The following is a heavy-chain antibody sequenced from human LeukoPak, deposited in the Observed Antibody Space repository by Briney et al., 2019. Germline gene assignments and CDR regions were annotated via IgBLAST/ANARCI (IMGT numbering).Heavy chain of an antibody. CDR1: GYTFTGYY. CDR2: INPNSGGT. J-gene: IGHJ4*02. D-gene: IGHD3-22*01. Sequence: ASVEVSCKASGYTFTGYYMHWVRQAPGQGLEWMGRINPNSGGTNYAQKFQGRVTMTRDTSISTAYMELSSLRSEDTAVYYCARSPYYYDSSGYPYWGQGTLVTVSS. CDR3: ARSPYYYDSSGYPY. V-gene: IGHV1-2*06.